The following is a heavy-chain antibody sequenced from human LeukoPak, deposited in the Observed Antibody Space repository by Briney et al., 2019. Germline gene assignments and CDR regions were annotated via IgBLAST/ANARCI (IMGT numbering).Heavy chain of an antibody. V-gene: IGHV3-15*01. CDR2: IKSKTDGGTA. CDR1: GFPFSNAW. J-gene: IGHJ6*03. CDR3: TPDLMDD. Sequence: PGGSLRLSCVVSGFPFSNAWMSWVRQAPGKGLEWVGRIKSKTDGGTADYAAPVRGRFTMWRDDARSALYLQMNSLQTEDTAVYYCTPDLMDDWGKGTTVTVSS.